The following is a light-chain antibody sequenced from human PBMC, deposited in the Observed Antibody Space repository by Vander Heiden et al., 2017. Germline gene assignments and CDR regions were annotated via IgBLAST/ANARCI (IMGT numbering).Light chain of an antibody. Sequence: DIVMTQSPDSLAVSLGERATINCKSSQSVLYSSNNKNYLAWYQQKPGQPPKLLIYWASTRESGVPDRFSGSGSGTDFTLTIISLQAEDVAVYYCHEYDSTPSTFGQGTKMEIK. CDR3: HEYDSTPST. CDR2: WAS. CDR1: QSVLYSSNNKNY. V-gene: IGKV4-1*01. J-gene: IGKJ2*01.